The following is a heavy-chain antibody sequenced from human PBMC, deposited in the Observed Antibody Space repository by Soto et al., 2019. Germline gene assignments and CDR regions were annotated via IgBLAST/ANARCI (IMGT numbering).Heavy chain of an antibody. V-gene: IGHV2-5*02. J-gene: IGHJ4*02. Sequence: QITLKESGPTLVKPTQTLTLTCTFSGFSLSTSGVGVGWIRQPPGKALEWLALIYWDDDKRYSPSLKSRLTITKVSSKNQVVLTMANMDPVDTATYYCAHYYYGSGSYYPAARGPDYWGQGTLVTVSS. CDR2: IYWDDDK. CDR1: GFSLSTSGVG. D-gene: IGHD3-10*01. CDR3: AHYYYGSGSYYPAARGPDY.